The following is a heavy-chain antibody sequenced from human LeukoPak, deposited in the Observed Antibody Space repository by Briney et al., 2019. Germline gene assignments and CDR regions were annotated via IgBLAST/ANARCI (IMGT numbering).Heavy chain of an antibody. V-gene: IGHV3-20*04. CDR1: GFTFDDYG. CDR3: ARKAYLDWPYYYYYMDV. D-gene: IGHD2-21*01. J-gene: IGHJ6*03. CDR2: INLNGGST. Sequence: GRSLRLSCAASGFTFDDYGMSWVRQAPGKGLGWVSGINLNGGSTGYADSVKGRFTISRDNAKNSLYLQMNSLRAEDTALYYCARKAYLDWPYYYYYMDVWGKGTTVTVSS.